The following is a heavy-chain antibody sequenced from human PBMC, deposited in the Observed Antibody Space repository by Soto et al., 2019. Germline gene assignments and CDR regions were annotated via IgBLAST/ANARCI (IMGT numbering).Heavy chain of an antibody. D-gene: IGHD2-15*01. V-gene: IGHV3-21*01. CDR1: GFTFSSYS. CDR3: AIAPSGYCSGGSCYSAFDY. CDR2: ISSSSSYI. Sequence: GSLRLSCAASGFTFSSYSMNWVRQAPGKGLEWVSSISSSSSYIYYADSVKGRFTISRDNAKNSLYLQMNSLRAEDTAVYYCAIAPSGYCSGGSCYSAFDYWGQGTLVTVSS. J-gene: IGHJ4*02.